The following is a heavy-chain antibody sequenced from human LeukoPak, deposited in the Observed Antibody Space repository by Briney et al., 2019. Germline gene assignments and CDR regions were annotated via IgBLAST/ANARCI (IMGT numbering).Heavy chain of an antibody. CDR1: GGSISSYY. V-gene: IGHV4-4*07. J-gene: IGHJ4*02. CDR2: IYTSGST. CDR3: ALGRYSYGYGY. Sequence: ASETLSLTCTVSGGSISSYYWSWIRQPVGKGLEWIGRIYTSGSTNYNPSLKSRVTMSVDTSKNQFSLKLSSVTAADTAVYYCALGRYSYGYGYWGQGTLVTVPS. D-gene: IGHD5-18*01.